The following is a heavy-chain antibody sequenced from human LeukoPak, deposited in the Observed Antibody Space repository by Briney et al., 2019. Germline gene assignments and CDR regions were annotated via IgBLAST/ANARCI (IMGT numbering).Heavy chain of an antibody. CDR2: IWYDGSNK. CDR3: ARDMHGGIFDY. Sequence: GSLRLSCAASGFTFSSYGMHWVRQAPGKGLEWVAVIWYDGSNKYYADSVKGRFTISRDNSKNTLYLQMNSLRAEDTAVYYCARDMHGGIFDYWGQGTLVTVSS. CDR1: GFTFSSYG. V-gene: IGHV3-33*01. D-gene: IGHD3-16*01. J-gene: IGHJ4*02.